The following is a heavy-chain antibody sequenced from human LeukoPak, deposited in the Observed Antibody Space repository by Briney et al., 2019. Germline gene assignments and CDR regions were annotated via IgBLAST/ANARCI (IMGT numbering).Heavy chain of an antibody. V-gene: IGHV3-48*03. CDR2: ISSVGSSI. D-gene: IGHD4-17*01. CDR3: ARDLYGDFPFDY. CDR1: GFSFSSYE. Sequence: GGSLRLSCVASGFSFSSYEMNWVRQDPGKGLEWVSYISSVGSSIYYADSVQGRFTISRDNAKKSLYLQMNSLRDDDTAVYYCARDLYGDFPFDYWGQGTLVTVSS. J-gene: IGHJ4*02.